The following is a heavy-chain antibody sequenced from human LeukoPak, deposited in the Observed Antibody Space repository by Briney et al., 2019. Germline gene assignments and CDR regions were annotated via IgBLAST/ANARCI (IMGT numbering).Heavy chain of an antibody. CDR2: IHSGGST. D-gene: IGHD3-10*01. J-gene: IGHJ5*02. CDR1: GFTFSSNY. V-gene: IGHV3-53*01. Sequence: PGGSLRLSCAASGFTFSSNYMNWVRQAPGKGLEWVSVIHSGGSTYYADSVKGRFTISRDNPKNTLYLQMNSLRAEDTAVYYCARDRDANWFDPWGQGTLVTVSS. CDR3: ARDRDANWFDP.